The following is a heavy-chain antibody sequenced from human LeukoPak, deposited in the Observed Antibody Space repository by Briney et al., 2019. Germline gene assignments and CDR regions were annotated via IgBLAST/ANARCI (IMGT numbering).Heavy chain of an antibody. CDR2: INHSGST. Sequence: SETLSLTCAVYGGSFSGYYWSWIRQPPGKGLEWIGEINHSGSTNYNPSLKSRVTISVDTSKNQFSLKLSSVTAADTAVYYCARHARDSGSYYYFDYWGQGTLVTVSS. J-gene: IGHJ4*02. V-gene: IGHV4-34*01. CDR3: ARHARDSGSYYYFDY. D-gene: IGHD1-26*01. CDR1: GGSFSGYY.